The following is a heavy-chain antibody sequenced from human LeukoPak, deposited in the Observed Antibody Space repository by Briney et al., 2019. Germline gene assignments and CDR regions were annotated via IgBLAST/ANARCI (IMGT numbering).Heavy chain of an antibody. V-gene: IGHV1-2*06. CDR2: INPNSGGT. CDR3: ARAAHYDSSGYDAFDI. CDR1: GYTFTGYY. D-gene: IGHD3-22*01. J-gene: IGHJ3*02. Sequence: ASVKVSCKASGYTFTGYYMHWVRQAPGQGLEWMGRINPNSGGTNYAQKFQGRVTMTRDTSISTAYMELSRLRSDDTAVYYCARAAHYDSSGYDAFDIWGQGTMVTVSS.